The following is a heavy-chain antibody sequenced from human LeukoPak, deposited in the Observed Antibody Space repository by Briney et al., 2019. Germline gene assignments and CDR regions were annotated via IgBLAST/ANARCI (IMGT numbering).Heavy chain of an antibody. Sequence: GRSLRLSCAAPGFTISDYYMSWIRQAPGKGLEWISCISSSGGYITYYADSVKGRFTISRDDAKNSLYLQMNSLRAEDTAVYYCARDPGDAFDIWGQGTTVTVSS. CDR3: ARDPGDAFDI. J-gene: IGHJ3*02. CDR1: GFTISDYY. V-gene: IGHV3-11*01. CDR2: ISSSGGYIT.